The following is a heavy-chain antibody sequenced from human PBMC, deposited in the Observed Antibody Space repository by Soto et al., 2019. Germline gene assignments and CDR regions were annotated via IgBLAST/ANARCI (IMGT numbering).Heavy chain of an antibody. CDR1: GDSISSTHW. CDR2: IFHSGIT. J-gene: IGHJ4*01. Sequence: QVQLQESGPGLVKPSGTLSLTCAVSGDSISSTHWWTWVRQPPGKGLEYIGQIFHSGITNYNPSLECRVTISLDKSKSQFSLELNSVTVADTSIYFCARGFSGYGSCCSCSSFDYCGHGTLVTISS. V-gene: IGHV4-4*02. D-gene: IGHD2-15*01. CDR3: ARGFSGYGSCCSCSSFDY.